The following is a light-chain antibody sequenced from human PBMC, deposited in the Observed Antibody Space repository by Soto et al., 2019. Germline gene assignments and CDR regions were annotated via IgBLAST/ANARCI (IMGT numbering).Light chain of an antibody. Sequence: QSALTQPASVSGSPGQSITIYCTGTSSDVAGYNYVSWYQQHPGKAPKLMIYDVNNRPSGVSNRFSCSKSGNTASLTISGLQAEDEADYYCSSYTSSSIVVFGGGTKVTVL. J-gene: IGLJ2*01. CDR1: SSDVAGYNY. CDR3: SSYTSSSIVV. CDR2: DVN. V-gene: IGLV2-14*01.